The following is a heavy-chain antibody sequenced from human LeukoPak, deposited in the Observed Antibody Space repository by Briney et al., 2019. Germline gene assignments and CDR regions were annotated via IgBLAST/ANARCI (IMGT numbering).Heavy chain of an antibody. J-gene: IGHJ4*02. CDR1: GFTVSSNY. V-gene: IGHV3-53*03. D-gene: IGHD3-16*01. Sequence: GGSLRLSCAASGFTVSSNYMSWVRQAPGKGLEWVSVIYSGGSTYYAGSVKGRFTISRDNAKISLSLQMNSLRAEDTAIYYCARGVWGGQMFYFDSWGQGTLVTVSS. CDR2: IYSGGST. CDR3: ARGVWGGQMFYFDS.